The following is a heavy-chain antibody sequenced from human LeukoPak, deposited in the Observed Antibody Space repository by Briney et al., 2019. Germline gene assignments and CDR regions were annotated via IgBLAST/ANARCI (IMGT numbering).Heavy chain of an antibody. CDR2: IYYSGST. J-gene: IGHJ4*02. Sequence: PSEALSLTCTVSGGSISSGGYYWSWIRQHPGKGLEWIGYIYYSGSTYYNPSLKSRVTISVDTSKNQFSLKLSSVTAADTAVYYCARAYYDILTGSALFDYWGQGTLVTVSS. CDR1: GGSISSGGYY. CDR3: ARAYYDILTGSALFDY. D-gene: IGHD3-9*01. V-gene: IGHV4-31*03.